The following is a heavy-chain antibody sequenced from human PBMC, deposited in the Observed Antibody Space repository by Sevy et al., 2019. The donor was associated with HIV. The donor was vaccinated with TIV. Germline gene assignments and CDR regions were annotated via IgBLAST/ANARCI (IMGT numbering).Heavy chain of an antibody. CDR1: GVTFSDYA. CDR3: AKAGGINWFYYYYGMDV. J-gene: IGHJ6*02. D-gene: IGHD1-1*01. Sequence: GGSLRLSCAVSGVTFSDYATSWVRQAPGKGLEWVSFISGFGDKTYYADSVRGRFTISRDNSKNTLHLQMNSLRAEDTAVYYCAKAGGINWFYYYYGMDVWGQGTTVTVSS. V-gene: IGHV3-23*01. CDR2: ISGFGDKT.